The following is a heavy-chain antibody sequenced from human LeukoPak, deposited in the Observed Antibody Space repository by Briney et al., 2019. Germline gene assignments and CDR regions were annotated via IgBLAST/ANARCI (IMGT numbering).Heavy chain of an antibody. CDR3: VKEGYDYGGSHPWY. Sequence: ASVTVSCKASGYTFTSYYMHWVRQAPGQGLEWMGIINPSGGSTSYAQKFQGRVTMTRDTSTSTVYMELSSLRSEDTAVYYCVKEGYDYGGSHPWYWGQGTLVTVSS. V-gene: IGHV1-46*03. CDR1: GYTFTSYY. J-gene: IGHJ4*02. CDR2: INPSGGST. D-gene: IGHD4-23*01.